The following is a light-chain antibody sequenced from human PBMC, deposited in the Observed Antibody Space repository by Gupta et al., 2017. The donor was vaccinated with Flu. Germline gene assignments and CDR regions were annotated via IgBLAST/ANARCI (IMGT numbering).Light chain of an antibody. J-gene: IGLJ2*01. CDR1: KLGDKY. V-gene: IGLV3-1*01. CDR3: QAWDSSTAV. CDR2: QDS. Sequence: SYELTQPPSVSVSPGQTASITCSGDKLGDKYACWYQQKPGQSPFLVIYQDSKRPSGIPERFSGSNSGNTATLTISGTQAIDEADYYCQAWDSSTAVFGGGTKLTVL.